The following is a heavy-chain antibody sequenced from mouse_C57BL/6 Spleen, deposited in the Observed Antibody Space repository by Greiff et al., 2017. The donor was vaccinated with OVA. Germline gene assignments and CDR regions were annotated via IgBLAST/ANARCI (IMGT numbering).Heavy chain of an antibody. CDR1: GYTFTSYW. J-gene: IGHJ2*01. CDR2: IDPSDSET. V-gene: IGHV1-52*01. D-gene: IGHD1-1*01. Sequence: QVQLQQPGAELVRPGSSVKLSCKASGYTFTSYWMHWVKQRPIQGLEWIGNIDPSDSETHYNQKFKDKATLTVDKSSSTAYMQLSSLTSEDSAVYYCARYAYGSSYVLDYWGQGTTLTVSS. CDR3: ARYAYGSSYVLDY.